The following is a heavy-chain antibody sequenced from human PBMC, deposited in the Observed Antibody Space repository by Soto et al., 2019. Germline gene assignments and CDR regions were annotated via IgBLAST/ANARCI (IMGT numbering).Heavy chain of an antibody. Sequence: SETLSLACTVSGGSISSYYWSWIRQPPGKGLEWIGYIYYSGSTNYNPSLKSRVTISVDTSKNQFSLKLSSVTAADTAVYYCAKRGNSWYFDLWGRGTLVTVS. D-gene: IGHD2-21*02. CDR3: AKRGNSWYFDL. CDR2: IYYSGST. CDR1: GGSISSYY. J-gene: IGHJ2*01. V-gene: IGHV4-59*08.